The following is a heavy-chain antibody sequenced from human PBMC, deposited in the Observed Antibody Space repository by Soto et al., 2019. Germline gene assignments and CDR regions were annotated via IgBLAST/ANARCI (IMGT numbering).Heavy chain of an antibody. Sequence: SVKVSCKASGGTFSSYAISWVRQAPGQGLEWMGGIIPIFGTANYAQKFQGRVTITADKSTSTAYMELSSLRSEDTAVYYCARDRGYCSGGSCYAVDYYGMDVWGQGTTVTVSS. D-gene: IGHD2-15*01. CDR1: GGTFSSYA. J-gene: IGHJ6*02. CDR2: IIPIFGTA. V-gene: IGHV1-69*06. CDR3: ARDRGYCSGGSCYAVDYYGMDV.